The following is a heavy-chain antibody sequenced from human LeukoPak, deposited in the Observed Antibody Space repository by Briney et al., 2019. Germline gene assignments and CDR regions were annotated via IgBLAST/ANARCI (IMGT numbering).Heavy chain of an antibody. CDR2: IRYDGSNK. V-gene: IGHV3-30*02. Sequence: GGSLRLSCAASGFTFSSYGMHWVRQAPGKGLGWVAFIRYDGSNKYYADSVKGRFTISRDNSKNTLYLQMNSLRAEDTAVYYCAKDRVPSYYYGSGTMDVWGKGTTVTISS. D-gene: IGHD3-10*01. CDR1: GFTFSSYG. CDR3: AKDRVPSYYYGSGTMDV. J-gene: IGHJ6*03.